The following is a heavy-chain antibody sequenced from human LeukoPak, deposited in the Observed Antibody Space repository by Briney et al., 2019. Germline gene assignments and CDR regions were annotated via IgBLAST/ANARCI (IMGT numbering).Heavy chain of an antibody. V-gene: IGHV1-46*01. Sequence: ASVKVSCKASGYTFTSYYMHWVRQAPGQGLEWMGIINPSGGSTSYAQKFQGRVTMTRDTSTSTVYMELSSLRSEDTAVYYCARAGQNYSSGARLGYWGQGTLVTVSS. CDR3: ARAGQNYSSGARLGY. J-gene: IGHJ4*02. CDR2: INPSGGST. D-gene: IGHD6-19*01. CDR1: GYTFTSYY.